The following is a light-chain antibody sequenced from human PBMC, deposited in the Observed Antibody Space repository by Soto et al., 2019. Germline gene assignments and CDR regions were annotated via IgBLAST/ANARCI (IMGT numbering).Light chain of an antibody. J-gene: IGKJ1*01. CDR2: KAS. Sequence: DIQMTQSPSTLSASVGDRVTITCRASQSISSWLAWYQQKPGKAPKLLIYKASILASGVPSRFSGSGSGTEFTLTISSLQPDDFATYYCQQYGTFGFGTKVEI. CDR3: QQYGT. V-gene: IGKV1-5*03. CDR1: QSISSW.